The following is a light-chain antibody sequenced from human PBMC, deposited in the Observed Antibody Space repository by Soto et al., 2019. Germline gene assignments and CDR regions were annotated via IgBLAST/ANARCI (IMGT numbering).Light chain of an antibody. CDR1: QSVSSTF. CDR3: QQYESSRT. V-gene: IGKV3-20*01. CDR2: GAS. J-gene: IGKJ1*01. Sequence: EIVLTQSPGTRSLTPGERATLSCRASQSVSSTFLAWYQQKPGQAPKVLIYGASTRATGIPDRFSGSGSGTGFTLTISRLEPEDFAMYYCQQYESSRTFGQGTKVEMK.